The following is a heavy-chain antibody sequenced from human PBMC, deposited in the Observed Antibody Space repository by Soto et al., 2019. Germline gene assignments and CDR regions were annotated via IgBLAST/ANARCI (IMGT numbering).Heavy chain of an antibody. CDR2: INPNSRRT. J-gene: IGHJ4*02. CDR3: ARNLTPRRDGYSFYYFDY. Sequence: GASLKVSGKASGYTFTGYYKHWVGKAPGQGLVWVVCINPNSRRTNYAQKFQGRVTMTRDTSISTAYMALSRLRSDDAAVYYCARNLTPRRDGYSFYYFDYGGQGTQVTVSS. V-gene: IGHV1-2*02. CDR1: GYTFTGYY. D-gene: IGHD4-4*01.